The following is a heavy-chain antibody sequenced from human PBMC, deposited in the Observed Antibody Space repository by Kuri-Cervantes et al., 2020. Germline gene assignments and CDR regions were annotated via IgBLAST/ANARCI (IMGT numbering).Heavy chain of an antibody. J-gene: IGHJ4*02. CDR3: AKDLTFDL. V-gene: IGHV3-30-3*01. CDR1: GFTFSSYA. CDR2: ISYDGSNK. Sequence: GESLKISCAASGFTFSSYAMHWVRQAPGKGLEWVAVISYDGSNKYYADSVKGRFTISRDNSKNTLYLQMNSLRAEDTAIYFCAKDLTFDLWGQGTLVTVSS.